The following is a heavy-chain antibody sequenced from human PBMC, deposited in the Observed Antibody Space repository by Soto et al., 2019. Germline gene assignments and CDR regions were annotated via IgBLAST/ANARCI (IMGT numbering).Heavy chain of an antibody. D-gene: IGHD3-10*01. Sequence: QVQLVQSGPEVKKPGASVKVSCKASGYTFSNYGISWVRQAPGQGLEWMGWISGYYGNTAYARNLQDRVTMTIDAPTTTAYMELRSLRSDDTAVYYCARDEGIRGLEFRGLGTLVTVSS. J-gene: IGHJ4*02. CDR2: ISGYYGNT. CDR3: ARDEGIRGLEF. V-gene: IGHV1-18*04. CDR1: GYTFSNYG.